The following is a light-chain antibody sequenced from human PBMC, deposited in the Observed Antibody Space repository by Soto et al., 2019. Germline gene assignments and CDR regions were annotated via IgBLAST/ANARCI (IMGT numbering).Light chain of an antibody. CDR1: QTVTSNY. CDR2: DAS. V-gene: IGKV3-20*01. CDR3: QQSGT. J-gene: IGKJ1*01. Sequence: EIVLTQSPGTLSLSPGERATLSCRASQTVTSNYLAWYQHKPGQAPRLLIHDASKRALGIPDRFSGSGSGTDFTLTISRLEPEDFAVYYCQQSGTFGQGTKVEI.